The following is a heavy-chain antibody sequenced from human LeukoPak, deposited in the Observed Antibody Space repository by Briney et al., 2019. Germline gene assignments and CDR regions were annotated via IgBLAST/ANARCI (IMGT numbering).Heavy chain of an antibody. Sequence: GRSLRLSCAASGFTFSSYGMHWVRQAPGKGLEWVAVISYDGSNKYYADSVKGRFTISRDNSKNTLYLQMNSLRAEDTAVYYCARDRRGVPAANIDYWGQGTLVTVSS. CDR2: ISYDGSNK. V-gene: IGHV3-30*04. CDR3: ARDRRGVPAANIDY. CDR1: GFTFSSYG. J-gene: IGHJ4*02. D-gene: IGHD2-2*01.